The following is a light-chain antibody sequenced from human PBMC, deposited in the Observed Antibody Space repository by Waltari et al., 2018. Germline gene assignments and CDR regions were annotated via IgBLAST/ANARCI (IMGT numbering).Light chain of an antibody. V-gene: IGKV3-11*01. CDR2: DTS. CDR3: QQRRTWPLT. CDR1: QSVSNY. J-gene: IGKJ4*01. Sequence: DIVLTQSPATLSLSPGERATLSCWASQSVSNYLVWYQQKPGQAPRLLIYDTSNRATGIPARFSGSGFGTDFTLTITSLEPEDFAVYYCQQRRTWPLTFGGGTKVEIK.